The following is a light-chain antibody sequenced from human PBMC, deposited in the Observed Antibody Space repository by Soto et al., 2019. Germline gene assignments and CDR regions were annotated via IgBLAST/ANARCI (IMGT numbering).Light chain of an antibody. CDR1: QSVSSSY. Sequence: EIVLTQSPGTLSLSPGERATLSCRASQSVSSSYLAWYQQKPGQAPRLLIYGASSRATGITDRFSGSGYGTDFTLNISRLEPEDFAVYYCQQYGSSPPFTFGPGTKVDIK. CDR2: GAS. CDR3: QQYGSSPPFT. V-gene: IGKV3-20*01. J-gene: IGKJ3*01.